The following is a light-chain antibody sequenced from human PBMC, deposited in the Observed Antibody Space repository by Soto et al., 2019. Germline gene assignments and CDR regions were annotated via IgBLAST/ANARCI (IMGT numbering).Light chain of an antibody. CDR2: DVT. CDR1: SSEGGYDY. J-gene: IGLJ2*01. V-gene: IGLV2-14*01. Sequence: QSALTQPASVSGSPGQSITISCTGTSSEGGYDYVSWYQQHPGKAPKLMIYDVTDRPSGVSNRFSGSKSGNTASLTISGLQAEDEADYYGISYTSSGSLVVFGGGTKLTVL. CDR3: ISYTSSGSLVV.